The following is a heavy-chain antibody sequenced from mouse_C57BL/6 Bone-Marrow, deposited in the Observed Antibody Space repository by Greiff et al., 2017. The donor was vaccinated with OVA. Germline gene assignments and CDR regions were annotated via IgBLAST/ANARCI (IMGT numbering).Heavy chain of an antibody. CDR1: GFTFSDAW. J-gene: IGHJ3*01. CDR2: IRNKANNHAT. Sequence: EVKLVESGGGLVQPGGSMKLSCAASGFTFSDAWMDWVRQSPEKGLEWVAEIRNKANNHATYYAESVKGRFTISRDDSKSSVYLQMNSLRAEDTGIYYCTRGYYGSSRFAYWGQGTLVTVSA. V-gene: IGHV6-6*01. D-gene: IGHD1-1*01. CDR3: TRGYYGSSRFAY.